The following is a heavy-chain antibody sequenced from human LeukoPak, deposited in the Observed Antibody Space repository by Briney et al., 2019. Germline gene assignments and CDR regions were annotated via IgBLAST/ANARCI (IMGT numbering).Heavy chain of an antibody. D-gene: IGHD6-19*01. V-gene: IGHV4-59*01. J-gene: IGHJ6*02. Sequence: SETLSLTCTVSGGSISSYYWSWIRQPPGKGLEWIGYIYYSGSTNYNPSLKSRVTISVDTSKNQFSLKLSSVTAADTAVYYCARDRQVRYYCYGMDVWGQGTTVTVSS. CDR1: GGSISSYY. CDR2: IYYSGST. CDR3: ARDRQVRYYCYGMDV.